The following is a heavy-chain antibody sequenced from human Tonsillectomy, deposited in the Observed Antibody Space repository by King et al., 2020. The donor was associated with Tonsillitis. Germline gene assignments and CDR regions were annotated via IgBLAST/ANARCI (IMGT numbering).Heavy chain of an antibody. J-gene: IGHJ4*02. D-gene: IGHD2-2*01. Sequence: TLKESGPTLVKPTQTLTLTCTFSGFSLSRSGVSVGWIRQPPGKALEWLALIYGDGDKRYSPSLKSRLTISKDTSKNQVVLTMTTLDPVDTATYFCALGTIVSVPAAMVGVCDNWGQGTLVTVSS. CDR3: ALGTIVSVPAAMVGVCDN. V-gene: IGHV2-5*02. CDR1: GFSLSRSGVS. CDR2: IYGDGDK.